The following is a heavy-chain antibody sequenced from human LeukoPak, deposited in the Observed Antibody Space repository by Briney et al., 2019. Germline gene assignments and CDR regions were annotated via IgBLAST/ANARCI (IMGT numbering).Heavy chain of an antibody. V-gene: IGHV1-2*02. CDR2: INPNSGGT. CDR3: ARALYSSGWYGGDWFDP. Sequence: ASVKVSCKASGYTFTGYYMHWVRQAPGQGLEWMGWINPNSGGTNYAQKFQGRATMTRDTSISTAYMELSRLRSDDTAVYYCARALYSSGWYGGDWFDPWGQGTLVTVSS. D-gene: IGHD6-19*01. CDR1: GYTFTGYY. J-gene: IGHJ5*02.